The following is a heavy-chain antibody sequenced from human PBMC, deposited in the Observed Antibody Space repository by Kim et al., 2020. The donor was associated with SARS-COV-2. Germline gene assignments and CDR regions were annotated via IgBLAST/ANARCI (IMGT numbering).Heavy chain of an antibody. J-gene: IGHJ4*02. D-gene: IGHD3-22*01. V-gene: IGHV1-8*01. CDR3: ARGSIYYYDSSGTFDY. Sequence: KFQGRVTMTRNTSISTAYMELSSLRSEDTAVYYCARGSIYYYDSSGTFDYWGQGTLVTVSS.